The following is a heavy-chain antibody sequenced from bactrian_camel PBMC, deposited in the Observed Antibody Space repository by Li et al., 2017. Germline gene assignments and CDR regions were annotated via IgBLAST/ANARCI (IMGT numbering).Heavy chain of an antibody. CDR3: ASDPRWSSSCEVAISWAEY. V-gene: IGHV3S40*01. J-gene: IGHJ4*01. CDR2: INAIGGTT. Sequence: VQLVESGRGLVHPGGSLRLSCAAFGFTASNYFMSWVRQAPGKGLEWVSTINAIGGTTHYADSVKGRFTVSQDIAKNTLFLQMDSLKPEDTAMYYCASDPRWSSSCEVAISWAEYRGQGTQVTVS. D-gene: IGHD3*01. CDR1: GFTASNYF.